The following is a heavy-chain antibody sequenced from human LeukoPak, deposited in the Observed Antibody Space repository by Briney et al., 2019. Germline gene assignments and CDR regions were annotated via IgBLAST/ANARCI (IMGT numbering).Heavy chain of an antibody. CDR3: ARDLGRAAGDDYYYYYGMDV. D-gene: IGHD6-13*01. J-gene: IGHJ6*02. V-gene: IGHV1-2*02. Sequence: ASVKVSCKASGYTFTGYYMHWVRQAPGQGVEWMGWINPNRVGTNYAQRLPGRPTMTMHPSISTAYMQLSTLRSHDTAVYYCARDLGRAAGDDYYYYYGMDVWGQGTTVTVSS. CDR1: GYTFTGYY. CDR2: INPNRVGT.